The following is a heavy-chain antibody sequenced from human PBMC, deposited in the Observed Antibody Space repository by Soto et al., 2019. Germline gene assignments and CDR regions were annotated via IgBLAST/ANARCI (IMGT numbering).Heavy chain of an antibody. CDR1: GFTFSSYG. CDR3: AKEGGQQWLPPTTH. Sequence: PGGSLRLSCAASGFTFSSYGMHWVRQAPGKGLEWVAVISYDGSNKYYADSVKGRFTISRDNSKNTLYLQMNSLRAEDTAVYYCAKEGGQQWLPPTTHWGQGTLVTVSS. D-gene: IGHD6-19*01. CDR2: ISYDGSNK. J-gene: IGHJ4*02. V-gene: IGHV3-30*18.